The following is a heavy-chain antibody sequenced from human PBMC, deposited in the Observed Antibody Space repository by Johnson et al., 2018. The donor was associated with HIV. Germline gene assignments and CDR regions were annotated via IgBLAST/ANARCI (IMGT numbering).Heavy chain of an antibody. D-gene: IGHD6-6*01. CDR2: ISGSGGST. Sequence: VQLVESGGGLVQPGGSLRLSCAASGFTFSDYYMSWVRQAPGKGLEWVSAISGSGGSTYYADSVKGRFTISRDNSKNTLYLQMNSLRAEDTAVYYCAKSSDEYSSSSDAFDIWGQGTMVTVSS. J-gene: IGHJ3*02. V-gene: IGHV3-23*04. CDR3: AKSSDEYSSSSDAFDI. CDR1: GFTFSDYY.